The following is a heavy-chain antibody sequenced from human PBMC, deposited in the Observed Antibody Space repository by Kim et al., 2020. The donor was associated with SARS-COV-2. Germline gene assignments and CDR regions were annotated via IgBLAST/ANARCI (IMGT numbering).Heavy chain of an antibody. J-gene: IGHJ4*02. D-gene: IGHD1-26*01. CDR3: ARDDLTGIVGAN. V-gene: IGHV4-39*07. Sequence: YYTPSLKSRVTISVDTSKNQFSLKLSSVTAADTAVYYCARDDLTGIVGANWGQGTLVTVSS.